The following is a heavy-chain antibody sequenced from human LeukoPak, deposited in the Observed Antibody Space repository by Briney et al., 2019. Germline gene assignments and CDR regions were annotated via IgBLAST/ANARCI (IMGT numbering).Heavy chain of an antibody. J-gene: IGHJ4*02. V-gene: IGHV1-69*02. D-gene: IGHD1-26*01. CDR2: IIPILGIA. CDR3: ATRGILIVGATTPFDY. CDR1: GGTFSSYT. Sequence: GASVKVSCKASGGTFSSYTISWVRQAPGQGLEWMGRIIPILGIANYAQKFQGRVTITADKSTSPAYMELSSLRSEDTAVYYCATRGILIVGATTPFDYWGQGTLVTVSS.